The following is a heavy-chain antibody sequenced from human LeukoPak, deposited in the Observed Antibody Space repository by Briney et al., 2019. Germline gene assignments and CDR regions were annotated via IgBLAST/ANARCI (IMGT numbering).Heavy chain of an antibody. CDR1: GFTFSSYG. CDR2: ISYDGSNK. Sequence: PGRSLRLSCAASGFTFSSYGMHWVRQAPGKGLEWVAVISYDGSNKYYADSVKGRFTISRDNSKNTLYLQMNGLRAEDTAVYYCAKVGFSSSWYHYYYGMDVWGQGTTVTVSS. D-gene: IGHD6-13*01. CDR3: AKVGFSSSWYHYYYGMDV. V-gene: IGHV3-30*18. J-gene: IGHJ6*02.